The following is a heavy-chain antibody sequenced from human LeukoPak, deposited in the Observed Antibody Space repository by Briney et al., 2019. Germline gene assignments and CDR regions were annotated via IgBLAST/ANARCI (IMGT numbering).Heavy chain of an antibody. D-gene: IGHD3-22*01. Sequence: GGSLRLSCVASGFTFSSSAMHWVRQAPGKGLEWVAVISYDGSNKYYADSVKGRFTISRDNSKNTLYLQMNSLRAEDTAVYYCARPYCYDSSGYYPEGFAYWGQGTLVTVSS. CDR2: ISYDGSNK. CDR3: ARPYCYDSSGYYPEGFAY. V-gene: IGHV3-30-3*01. J-gene: IGHJ4*02. CDR1: GFTFSSSA.